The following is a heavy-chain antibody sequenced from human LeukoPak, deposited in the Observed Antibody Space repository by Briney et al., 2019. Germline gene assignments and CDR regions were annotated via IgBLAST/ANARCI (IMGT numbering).Heavy chain of an antibody. V-gene: IGHV4-4*02. CDR1: GGSISSNDW. J-gene: IGHJ4*02. D-gene: IGHD3-22*01. Sequence: PSGTLSLTCAVSGGSISSNDWWSWVRQPPGKGLEWIGSIYYSGSTYYNPSLKSRVTISVDTSKNQFSLKLSSVTAADTAVYYCAREGHYYDSSGYVRKPFDYWGQGTLVTVSS. CDR2: IYYSGST. CDR3: AREGHYYDSSGYVRKPFDY.